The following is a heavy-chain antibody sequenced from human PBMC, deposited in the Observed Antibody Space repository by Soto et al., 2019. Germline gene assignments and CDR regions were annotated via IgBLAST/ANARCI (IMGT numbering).Heavy chain of an antibody. CDR2: INADGTSP. D-gene: IGHD5-12*01. V-gene: IGHV3-74*01. J-gene: IGHJ4*01. CDR1: GFTFSNSW. CDR3: VNVVARGVGVPRFYFDS. Sequence: DVQLVESGGGLVQPGGSLRLSCAASGFTFSNSWMHWVRQVSGKGLEWVSRINADGTSPSYADSVKGRFTIYRDNAKNTLYLHVNSLRAEDTAVYYCVNVVARGVGVPRFYFDSWGHGALVTVSS.